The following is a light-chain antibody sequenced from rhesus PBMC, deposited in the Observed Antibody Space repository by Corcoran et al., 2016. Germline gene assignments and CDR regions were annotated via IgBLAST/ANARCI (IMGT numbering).Light chain of an antibody. CDR2: GAS. J-gene: IGKJ1*01. Sequence: EIVMTQSPATLSLSPGERATLSCRASQSVSSYVAWYQQKPEQAPRPLIYGASSRDTSIPDRFSGSGAGTDLTLIISSLEPEDVGVYYCQQYNNWKTFGQGTKVEIK. CDR1: QSVSSY. V-gene: IGKV3S9*01. CDR3: QQYNNWKT.